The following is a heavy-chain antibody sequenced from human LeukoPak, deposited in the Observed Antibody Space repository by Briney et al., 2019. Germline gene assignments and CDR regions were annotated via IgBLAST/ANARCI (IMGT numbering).Heavy chain of an antibody. CDR1: GGSISSSSYY. CDR3: ARVNKAYYYGMDV. J-gene: IGHJ6*02. Sequence: SETLSLTCTVSGGSISSSSYYWGWIRQPPGKGLEWIGSIYYSGSTYYNPSLKSRVTISVDTSKNQFSLKLSSVTAADTAVYYCARVNKAYYYGMDVWGQGTTVTVSS. CDR2: IYYSGST. V-gene: IGHV4-39*07.